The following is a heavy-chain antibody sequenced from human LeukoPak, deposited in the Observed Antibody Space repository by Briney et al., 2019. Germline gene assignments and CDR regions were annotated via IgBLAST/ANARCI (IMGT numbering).Heavy chain of an antibody. J-gene: IGHJ6*03. V-gene: IGHV1-8*01. D-gene: IGHD1-14*01. CDR2: MNPNSGNT. CDR3: ARESVGGTVGYYYMDV. Sequence: GASVKVSFKASGYTFTSYDINWVRQATGQGLEWMGWMNPNSGNTGYAQKFQGRVTMTRNTSISTAYMELSSLRSEDTAVYYCARESVGGTVGYYYMDVWGKGTTVTVSS. CDR1: GYTFTSYD.